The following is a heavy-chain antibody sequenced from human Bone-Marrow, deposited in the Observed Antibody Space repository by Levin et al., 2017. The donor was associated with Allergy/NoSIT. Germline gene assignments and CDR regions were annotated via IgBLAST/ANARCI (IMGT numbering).Heavy chain of an antibody. J-gene: IGHJ5*02. CDR1: GYTFTSYA. CDR2: INTNTGNP. Sequence: GASVKVSCKASGYTFTSYAMNWVRQAPGQGLEWMGWINTNTGNPTYAQGFTGRFVFSLDTSVSTAYLQISSLKAEDTAVYYCATLKTPQYRQSSGWTSAQPNNINWFDPWGQGTLVTVSS. V-gene: IGHV7-4-1*02. CDR3: ATLKTPQYRQSSGWTSAQPNNINWFDP. D-gene: IGHD6-19*01.